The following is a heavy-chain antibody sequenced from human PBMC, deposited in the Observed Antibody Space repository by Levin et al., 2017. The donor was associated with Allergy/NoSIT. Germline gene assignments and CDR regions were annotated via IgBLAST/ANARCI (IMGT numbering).Heavy chain of an antibody. CDR2: IKNKDNGYTT. V-gene: IGHV3-72*01. D-gene: IGHD2-15*01. J-gene: IGHJ4*02. CDR1: GFTFSDYY. CDR3: AKLTWVGPATSDY. Sequence: GGSLRLSCAASGFTFSDYYMDWVRQAPGKGLEWVGRIKNKDNGYTTEYVASVKGRFTISRDDSKNSLYLQMSSLKTEDTAVYFCAKLTWVGPATSDYWGQGTLVTVSS.